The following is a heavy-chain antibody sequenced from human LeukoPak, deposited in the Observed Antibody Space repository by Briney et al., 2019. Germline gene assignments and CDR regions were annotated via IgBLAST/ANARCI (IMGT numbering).Heavy chain of an antibody. V-gene: IGHV1-3*01. J-gene: IGHJ4*02. CDR1: GYTFTSYA. D-gene: IGHD4-17*01. Sequence: VASVKVSCKASGYTFTSYAMHWVRQAPGQRLEWMGWINAGNGNTKYSQKFQGRDTITRDTSASTAYMELSRLRSDDTAVYYCARDPRGDYGDYEDYWGQGTLVTVSS. CDR2: INAGNGNT. CDR3: ARDPRGDYGDYEDY.